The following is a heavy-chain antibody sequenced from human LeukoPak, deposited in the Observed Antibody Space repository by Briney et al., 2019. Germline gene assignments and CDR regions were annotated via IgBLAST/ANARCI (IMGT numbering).Heavy chain of an antibody. D-gene: IGHD1-26*01. CDR3: ARLPLYSGSPDAFDI. CDR2: INHSGST. Sequence: SETLSLTCAVYGGSFSGYYWSWIRQPPGKGLERIGEINHSGSTNYNPSLKSRVTISVDTSKNQFSLKLSSVTAADTAVYYCARLPLYSGSPDAFDIWGQGTMVTVSS. CDR1: GGSFSGYY. V-gene: IGHV4-34*01. J-gene: IGHJ3*02.